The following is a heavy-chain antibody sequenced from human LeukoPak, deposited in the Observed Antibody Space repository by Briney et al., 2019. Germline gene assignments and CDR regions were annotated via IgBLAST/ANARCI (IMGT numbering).Heavy chain of an antibody. D-gene: IGHD3-3*01. J-gene: IGHJ4*02. CDR2: INTDGSST. CDR1: GFTFSTYW. V-gene: IGHV3-74*01. CDR3: ARGVQEGFLEWVGDY. Sequence: GGSLRLSCAVSGFTFSTYWMHWVRQAPGKGLVWVSRINTDGSSTSYADSVKGRFTISRNNAEKSLYLQMNSLRAEDTAVYYCARGVQEGFLEWVGDYWGQGTLVTVSS.